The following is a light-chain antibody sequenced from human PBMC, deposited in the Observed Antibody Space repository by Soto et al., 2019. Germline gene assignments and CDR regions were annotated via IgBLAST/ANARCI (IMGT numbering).Light chain of an antibody. CDR2: LNSDGSH. CDR3: QTWGTGIPWV. V-gene: IGLV4-69*01. CDR1: SGHSSYA. J-gene: IGLJ3*02. Sequence: QPVLTQSPSASASLGASVKLTCTLSSGHSSYAIAWHQQQPEKGPRYLMKLNSDGSHSKGDGIPDRFSGSSSGAERYLTISSLQSEDEADYYCQTWGTGIPWVFGGGTKLT.